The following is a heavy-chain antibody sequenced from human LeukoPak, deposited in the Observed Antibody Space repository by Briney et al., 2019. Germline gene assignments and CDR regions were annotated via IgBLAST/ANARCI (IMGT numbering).Heavy chain of an antibody. CDR1: GLTFSRYG. Sequence: GGSLRLSCAVSGLTFSRYGMSWVRQAPGKGLEWVAFIRYDGSNKYYADSMKGRFTVSRDHSKNSVYLQMDTLRPEDTAVYYCAARGRWGDHPDYFDYWGQGTLVTVSS. CDR2: IRYDGSNK. CDR3: AARGRWGDHPDYFDY. D-gene: IGHD4-23*01. V-gene: IGHV3-30*02. J-gene: IGHJ4*02.